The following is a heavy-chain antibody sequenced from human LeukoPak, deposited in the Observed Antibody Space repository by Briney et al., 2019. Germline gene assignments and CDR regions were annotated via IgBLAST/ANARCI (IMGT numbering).Heavy chain of an antibody. CDR1: GGSFSDYY. V-gene: IGHV4-34*01. J-gene: IGHJ6*03. CDR3: ARTDIVVVPAAMGYCYYMDV. Sequence: SGTLSLTCAVYGGSFSDYYWSWIRQPPGKGLEWIGEINHSGSTNYNPSLKSRVIISVDTSKNQFSLKLSSVTAADTAVYYCARTDIVVVPAAMGYCYYMDVWGKGTTVTVSS. D-gene: IGHD2-2*01. CDR2: INHSGST.